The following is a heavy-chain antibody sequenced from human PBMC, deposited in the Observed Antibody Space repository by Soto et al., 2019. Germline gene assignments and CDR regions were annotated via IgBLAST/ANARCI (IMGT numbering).Heavy chain of an antibody. J-gene: IGHJ3*01. D-gene: IGHD3-16*02. Sequence: EVQLMESGGGLVQPGGSLRLSCAGSGFTLSMSAVSWVGQAPGKGLEWVSYISDSGDRTYYADSVKGRFTISRDRSKNTVSLQMNTLRAEDTALYYCAKDRGIIVKAGDAFDVWGQGTMVTVSS. CDR1: GFTLSMSA. CDR2: ISDSGDRT. V-gene: IGHV3-23*01. CDR3: AKDRGIIVKAGDAFDV.